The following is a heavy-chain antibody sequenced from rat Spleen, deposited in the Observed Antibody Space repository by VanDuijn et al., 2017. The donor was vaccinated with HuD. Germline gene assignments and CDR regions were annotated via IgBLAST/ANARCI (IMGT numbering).Heavy chain of an antibody. Sequence: EVQLVESGGGSVQPGRSLILSCAASGFTFSDYYMVWVRQAPKKGLEWVASISYEGRNTYYGESVKVRLTISRDNARNTLYLQMNSLRSEDTATYYCVRQGYRGVMADWCQGGSVTVSS. CDR2: ISYEGRNT. CDR3: VRQGYRGVMAD. J-gene: IGHJ4*01. CDR1: GFTFSDYY. V-gene: IGHV5-22*01. D-gene: IGHD1-2*01.